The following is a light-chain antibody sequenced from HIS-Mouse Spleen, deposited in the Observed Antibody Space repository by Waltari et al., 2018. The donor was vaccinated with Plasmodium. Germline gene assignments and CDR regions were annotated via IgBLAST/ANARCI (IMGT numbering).Light chain of an antibody. Sequence: EIVLTQSPGTLSLSPGERATLSCRASQSVSSSYLAWYQQKPVQTPSLLIYGASRRATGIPDRFSGSGAGTDFTLTISRLEPEDFAVYYCQQYGSSYTFGQWTKLEIK. J-gene: IGKJ2*01. CDR3: QQYGSSYT. CDR1: QSVSSSY. CDR2: GAS. V-gene: IGKV3-20*01.